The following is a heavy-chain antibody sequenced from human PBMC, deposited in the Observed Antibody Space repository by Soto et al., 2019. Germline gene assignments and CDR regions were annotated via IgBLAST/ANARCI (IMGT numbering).Heavy chain of an antibody. V-gene: IGHV3-33*01. CDR3: ATGAPTDYGDCDH. D-gene: IGHD4-17*01. CDR1: GFTFYSYG. CDR2: IWYDGSEI. Sequence: QVQLVESGGGVVQPGRSLRLSCAASGFTFYSYGMHWVRQAPGKGLEWVAVIWYDGSEIYYAESVKGQFTISRDNSKNTLYLQMNSLRAEDTAVYYCATGAPTDYGDCDHWGQGTLVTVSS. J-gene: IGHJ4*02.